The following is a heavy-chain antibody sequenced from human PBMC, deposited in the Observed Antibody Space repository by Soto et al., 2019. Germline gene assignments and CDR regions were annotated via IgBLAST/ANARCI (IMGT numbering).Heavy chain of an antibody. CDR3: ASVPYYYDSSGTQRAHAFEI. CDR1: GGSISSYY. CDR2: IFYSGST. V-gene: IGHV4-59*01. D-gene: IGHD3-22*01. J-gene: IGHJ3*02. Sequence: QVQLQESGPGLVKPSETLSLTCTVSGGSISSYYWSWIRQPPGKGLEWIGYIFYSGSTKYNPSLKSRVTISVDTSKNQFSLKLSSVTAADTAVYYCASVPYYYDSSGTQRAHAFEIWGQGTMVNVSS.